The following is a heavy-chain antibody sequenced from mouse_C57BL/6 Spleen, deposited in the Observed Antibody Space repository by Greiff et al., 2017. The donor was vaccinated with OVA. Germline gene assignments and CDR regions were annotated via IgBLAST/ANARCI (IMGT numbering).Heavy chain of an antibody. CDR1: GYTFTSYW. J-gene: IGHJ1*03. CDR3: ARTYYGSPDWYFDV. Sequence: QVQLQQPGAELVKPGASVKLSCKASGYTFTSYWMHWVKQRPGRGLEWIGRIDPNSGGNKYNEKFQSKATMTVDKPSSTAYMQLSSLTSEDSAVYYCARTYYGSPDWYFDVWGTGTTVTVSS. D-gene: IGHD1-1*01. CDR2: IDPNSGGN. V-gene: IGHV1-72*01.